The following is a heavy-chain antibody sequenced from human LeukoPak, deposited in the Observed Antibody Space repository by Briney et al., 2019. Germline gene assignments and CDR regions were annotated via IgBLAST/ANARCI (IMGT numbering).Heavy chain of an antibody. CDR3: ARDQGKYYYYYYYYMDI. CDR2: INPNSGGT. Sequence: ASVKVSCKASGYTFTGYYMHWVRQAPGQGLEWMGWINPNSGGTNYAQKFQGRVTMTRDTSISTAYMELSRLRSDDTAVYYCARDQGKYYYYYYYYMDIWGKGTTVTVSS. V-gene: IGHV1-2*02. D-gene: IGHD3-10*01. J-gene: IGHJ6*03. CDR1: GYTFTGYY.